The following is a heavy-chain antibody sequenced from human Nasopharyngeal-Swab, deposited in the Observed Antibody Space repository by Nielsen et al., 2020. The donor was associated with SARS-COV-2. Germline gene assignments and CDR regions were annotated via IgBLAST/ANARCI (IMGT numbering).Heavy chain of an antibody. Sequence: GGSLRLSYAASGFTFRNYDMNWVRQAPGKGLEWVAVIAYDGRDKFYTDSVKGRFTISRDNSKNTLYLQMSSLRTEDTAVYYCAKDYSRDLWSGYPLDYWGQGTLVTVSS. CDR2: IAYDGRDK. J-gene: IGHJ4*02. D-gene: IGHD3-3*01. V-gene: IGHV3-30*18. CDR3: AKDYSRDLWSGYPLDY. CDR1: GFTFRNYD.